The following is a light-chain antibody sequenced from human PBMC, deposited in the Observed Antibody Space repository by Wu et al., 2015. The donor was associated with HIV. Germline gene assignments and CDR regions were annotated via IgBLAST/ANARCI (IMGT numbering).Light chain of an antibody. CDR3: QQYGSSRS. CDR2: GAS. V-gene: IGKV3-20*01. J-gene: IGKJ2*03. Sequence: ETVLTQSPGTLSLSPGERATLSCRASQSVSSSYLAWYQQQPGQAPRLLIYGASSRATGIPDRFSGSGSGTDFTLTISRLEPEDFAVYYCQQYGSSRSFGQGTKLEIK. CDR1: QSVSSSY.